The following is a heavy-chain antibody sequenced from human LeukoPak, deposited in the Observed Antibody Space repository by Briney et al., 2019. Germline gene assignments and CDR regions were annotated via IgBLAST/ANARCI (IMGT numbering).Heavy chain of an antibody. D-gene: IGHD3-9*01. CDR2: IKEDGSDK. CDR1: GFTYSSNW. J-gene: IGHJ4*02. Sequence: GGSLRLSCAASGFTYSSNWMTWVRQLPGKGLEWVANIKEDGSDKYYVDSVKGRFTISRDNAKNSLFLQMNSLRVEGTAVYYCARVVMTGYYKGYFDYWGQGTLVTVSS. V-gene: IGHV3-7*05. CDR3: ARVVMTGYYKGYFDY.